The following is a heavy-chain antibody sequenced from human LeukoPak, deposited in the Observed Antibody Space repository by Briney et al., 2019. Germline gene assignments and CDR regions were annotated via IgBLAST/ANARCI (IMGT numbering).Heavy chain of an antibody. CDR3: ARGMDYYGPGSSYPAFFDY. Sequence: KPSETLSLTCAVYGGSFSGYYWSWIRQPPGKGLEWIGEINRSGGTNYNPSLKSRVTISVDTSKNQFSLKLSSVTAADTALYYYARGMDYYGPGSSYPAFFDYWGQGTLVTVSS. V-gene: IGHV4-34*01. CDR1: GGSFSGYY. J-gene: IGHJ4*02. D-gene: IGHD3-10*01. CDR2: INRSGGT.